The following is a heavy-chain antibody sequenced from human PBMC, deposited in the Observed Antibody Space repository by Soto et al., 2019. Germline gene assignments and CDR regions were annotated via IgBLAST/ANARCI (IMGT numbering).Heavy chain of an antibody. Sequence: SELLSPTWTVSDGSISSYYWSWIRQPPGKGLEWIGYIYYSGSTNYNPSLKSRVTISVDTSKNQFSLKLSSVTAADPAVYYCARVWGGAFDIWGQGTMVTVS. CDR3: ARVWGGAFDI. CDR1: DGSISSYY. D-gene: IGHD3-10*01. CDR2: IYYSGST. V-gene: IGHV4-59*01. J-gene: IGHJ3*02.